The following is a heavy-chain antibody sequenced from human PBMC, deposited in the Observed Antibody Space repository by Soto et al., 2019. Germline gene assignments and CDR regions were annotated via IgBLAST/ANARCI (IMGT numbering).Heavy chain of an antibody. D-gene: IGHD3-22*01. J-gene: IGHJ4*02. CDR2: IYYSGST. Sequence: QVQLQESGPGLVKPSQTLSLTCTVSGGSISSGGYYWSWIRQHPGKGLEWIGYIYYSGSTYYNPSLNRRVTISVDTSKNQFSLKLSSVTAADTAVYYCARAQGHMIVVVITDWGQGTLVTVSS. CDR3: ARAQGHMIVVVITD. CDR1: GGSISSGGYY. V-gene: IGHV4-31*03.